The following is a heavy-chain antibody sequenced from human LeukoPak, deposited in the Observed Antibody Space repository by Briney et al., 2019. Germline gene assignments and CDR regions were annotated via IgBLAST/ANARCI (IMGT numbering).Heavy chain of an antibody. CDR1: GGSISSSSYY. J-gene: IGHJ4*02. Sequence: SETLSLTCTVSGGSISSSSYYWGWIRQPPGKGLEWIGSIYYSGSTYYNPSLKSRVTISVDTSKNQFSLKLSSVTAADTAVYYCARHFFPSDSGSFRTPFDYWGQGALVTVSS. D-gene: IGHD3-10*01. V-gene: IGHV4-39*01. CDR2: IYYSGST. CDR3: ARHFFPSDSGSFRTPFDY.